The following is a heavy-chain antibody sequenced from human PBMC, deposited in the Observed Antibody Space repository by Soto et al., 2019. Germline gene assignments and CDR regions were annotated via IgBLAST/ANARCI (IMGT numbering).Heavy chain of an antibody. CDR2: IDWDDDK. J-gene: IGHJ4*02. CDR3: ARSGYSSSWYEFKGIYFDY. CDR1: GFSLSTSGMC. Sequence: SGPTLVNPTQTLTLTCTFSGFSLSTSGMCVSWIRQPPGKALEWLALIDWDDDKYYSTSLKTRLTISKDTSKNQVVLTMTNMDPVDTATYYCARSGYSSSWYEFKGIYFDYWGQGTLVTVSS. V-gene: IGHV2-70*01. D-gene: IGHD6-13*01.